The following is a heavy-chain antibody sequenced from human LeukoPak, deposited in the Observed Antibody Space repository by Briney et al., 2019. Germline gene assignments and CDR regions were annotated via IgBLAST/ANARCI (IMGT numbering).Heavy chain of an antibody. CDR2: ISSNGGST. D-gene: IGHD4-17*01. J-gene: IGHJ4*02. CDR1: GFTFSSYA. V-gene: IGHV3-64D*06. Sequence: PGGSLRLSCSASGFTFSSYAMHWVRQAPGKGLEYVSAISSNGGSTYYADSVKGRFTISRDNSKNTLYLQMSSLRAEDTAVYYCVKLVVDGDYFSDVVFDYWGQGTLVTVSS. CDR3: VKLVVDGDYFSDVVFDY.